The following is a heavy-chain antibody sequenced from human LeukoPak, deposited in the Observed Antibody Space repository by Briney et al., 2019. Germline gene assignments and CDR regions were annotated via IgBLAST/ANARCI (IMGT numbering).Heavy chain of an antibody. Sequence: SETLSLTCTVSGGSISSSSYYWGWIRQPPGKGLEWIGSIYYSGSTYYNPSLKSRVTISVDTSKNQFSLKLSSVTAADTAVYYCARGFLLGYSSSWQATDYWGQGTLVTVSS. CDR2: IYYSGST. D-gene: IGHD6-13*01. J-gene: IGHJ4*02. CDR3: ARGFLLGYSSSWQATDY. CDR1: GGSISSSSYY. V-gene: IGHV4-39*07.